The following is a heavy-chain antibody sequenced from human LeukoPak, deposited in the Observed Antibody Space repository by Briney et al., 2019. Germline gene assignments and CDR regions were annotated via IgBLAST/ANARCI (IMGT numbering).Heavy chain of an antibody. CDR1: GFSLSTSGMG. Sequence: SGPTLVNPTQTLTLTCTFSGFSLSTSGMGVGWIRQPPGKALEWLALIYWDDDKRYSPSLESRLTITKDTSKNQVVLTMTNMDPVDTAIYYCAHSGGNRIYLDYWGQGTLVTVSS. D-gene: IGHD4-23*01. CDR2: IYWDDDK. CDR3: AHSGGNRIYLDY. V-gene: IGHV2-5*02. J-gene: IGHJ4*02.